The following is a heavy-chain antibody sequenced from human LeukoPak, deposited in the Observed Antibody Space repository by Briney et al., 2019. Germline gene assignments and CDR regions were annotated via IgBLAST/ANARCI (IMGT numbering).Heavy chain of an antibody. J-gene: IGHJ4*02. CDR2: INTNTGNP. CDR1: GYIFTNYA. Sequence: ASVTVSCTASGYIFTNYAMNWVRQAPGQGLQWMGWINTNTGNPTYGQGFTGRFVFSLDTSVSTAYLQISSLEAEDTAVYYCTRHDNGVSLDCWGQGTLVTVSS. D-gene: IGHD2-8*01. V-gene: IGHV7-4-1*02. CDR3: TRHDNGVSLDC.